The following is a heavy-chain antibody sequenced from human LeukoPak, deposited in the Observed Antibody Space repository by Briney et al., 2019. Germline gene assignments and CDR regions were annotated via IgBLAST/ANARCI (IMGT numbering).Heavy chain of an antibody. CDR3: ARLSAYYYGMDV. V-gene: IGHV3-66*04. Sequence: GGSLRLSCAASGFAVSANYMNWVRQAPGKGLEWVSVHYSGSTTYYADSVKGRFTISRDNSKNTLYLQMNSLRAEDTAVYYCARLSAYYYGMDVWGQGTTVTVSS. CDR1: GFAVSANY. CDR2: HYSGSTT. J-gene: IGHJ6*02.